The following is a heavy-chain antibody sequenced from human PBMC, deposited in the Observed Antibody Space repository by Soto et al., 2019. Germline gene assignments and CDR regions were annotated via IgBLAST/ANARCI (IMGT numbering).Heavy chain of an antibody. D-gene: IGHD3-10*01. V-gene: IGHV3-30*18. J-gene: IGHJ4*02. Sequence: QVQLVESGGGVVQPGRSPRLSCAASGFTFSSYGMHWVRQAPGKGLEWVAVISYDGSNKYYADSVKGRFTISRDNSKNSLYLQMNSLRAEDTAVYYCAKGRTVRGVIVDYWGQGTLVTVSS. CDR1: GFTFSSYG. CDR2: ISYDGSNK. CDR3: AKGRTVRGVIVDY.